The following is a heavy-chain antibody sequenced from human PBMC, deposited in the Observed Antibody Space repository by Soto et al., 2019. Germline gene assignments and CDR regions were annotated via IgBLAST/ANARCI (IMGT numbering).Heavy chain of an antibody. J-gene: IGHJ1*01. CDR2: INHSGST. V-gene: IGHV4-34*01. D-gene: IGHD2-21*02. Sequence: SETLSLTCAVYGGSFSGYYWSWIRQPPGKGLEWIGEINHSGSTNYNPSLKSRVTISVDTSKNQFSLKLSSVTAADTAVYYCARNIVVVTADAEYFQNWGQGTLVTVSS. CDR1: GGSFSGYY. CDR3: ARNIVVVTADAEYFQN.